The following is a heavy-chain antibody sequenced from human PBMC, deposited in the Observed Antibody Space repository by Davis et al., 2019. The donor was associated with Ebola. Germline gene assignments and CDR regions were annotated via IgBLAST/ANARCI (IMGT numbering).Heavy chain of an antibody. D-gene: IGHD3-22*01. CDR3: ARDLTMIVVRGSFDY. Sequence: ASVKVSCKASGYTFTSYGISWVRQAPGQGLEWMGWISAYNGNTNYAQKLQGRVTMTTDTSTSTAYMELRSLRSDDTAVYYCARDLTMIVVRGSFDYWGQGTLVTVSS. CDR1: GYTFTSYG. J-gene: IGHJ4*02. CDR2: ISAYNGNT. V-gene: IGHV1-18*01.